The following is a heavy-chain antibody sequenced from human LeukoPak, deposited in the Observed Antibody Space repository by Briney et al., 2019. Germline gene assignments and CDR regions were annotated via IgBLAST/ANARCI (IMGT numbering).Heavy chain of an antibody. Sequence: KPSETLSLTCAVYGGSFSGYYWSWIRQPPGKGLEWIGEINHSGSTNYNPSLKSRVTISVDTSKNQFSLKLSSVTAADTAVYYCARMYYHYVSGSYRSLDYWGQGTLVTVSS. CDR1: GGSFSGYY. D-gene: IGHD3-16*02. CDR3: ARMYYHYVSGSYRSLDY. V-gene: IGHV4-34*01. CDR2: INHSGST. J-gene: IGHJ4*02.